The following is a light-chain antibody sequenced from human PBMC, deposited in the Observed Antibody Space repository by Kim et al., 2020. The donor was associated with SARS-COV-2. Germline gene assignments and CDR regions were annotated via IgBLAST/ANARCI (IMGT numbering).Light chain of an antibody. CDR2: GAS. Sequence: VSAGDRATLSCRASQSVSNSLAWYQQKPGQTPKLLIYGASTRATGIPARFSGSGSGTEFTLTISSLQSEDFAVYTCQKYSTTPLTFGGGTKVDIK. CDR1: QSVSNS. CDR3: QKYSTTPLT. J-gene: IGKJ4*01. V-gene: IGKV3-15*01.